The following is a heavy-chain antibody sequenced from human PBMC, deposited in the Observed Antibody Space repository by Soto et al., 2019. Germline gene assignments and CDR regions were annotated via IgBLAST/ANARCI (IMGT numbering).Heavy chain of an antibody. V-gene: IGHV3-7*05. D-gene: IGHD3-3*01. CDR2: IKQDGSEK. J-gene: IGHJ4*02. CDR3: ASATIFGVVDTAYYFAY. Sequence: EVQLVESGGGLVQPGGSLRLSCAASGFTFSSYWMSWVRQAPGKGLEWVANIKQDGSEKYYVDSVKGRFTISRDNAKNSLYLQMNSLRAEDTSVYYCASATIFGVVDTAYYFAYWGQGTLVTVSS. CDR1: GFTFSSYW.